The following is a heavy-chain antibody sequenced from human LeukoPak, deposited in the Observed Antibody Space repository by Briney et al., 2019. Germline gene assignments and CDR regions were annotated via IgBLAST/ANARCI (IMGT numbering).Heavy chain of an antibody. CDR3: AKGRPTVTFDY. Sequence: PGGSLRLSCAASGFTFSDYYMSWIRQAPGKGLEWVSYISSSGSTIYYADSVKGRFTISRDNSKNTLYLQMNSLRAEDTAVYYCAKGRPTVTFDYWGQGTLVTVSS. V-gene: IGHV3-11*01. CDR1: GFTFSDYY. J-gene: IGHJ4*02. CDR2: ISSSGSTI. D-gene: IGHD4-17*01.